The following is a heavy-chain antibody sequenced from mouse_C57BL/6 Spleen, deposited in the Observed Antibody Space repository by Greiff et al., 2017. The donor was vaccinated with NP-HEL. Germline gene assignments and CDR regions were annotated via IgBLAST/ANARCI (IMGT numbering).Heavy chain of an antibody. CDR3: TRAAYYSNDGAY. V-gene: IGHV5-9-1*02. D-gene: IGHD2-5*01. CDR1: GFTFSSYA. Sequence: EVKLMESGEGLVKPGGSLKLSCAASGFTFSSYAMSWVRQTPEKRLEWVAYISSGGGYIYYADTVKGRFTFSRDNARNTLYLQMSRVKSEDTAMYYCTRAAYYSNDGAYWGQGTLVTVSA. J-gene: IGHJ3*01. CDR2: ISSGGGYI.